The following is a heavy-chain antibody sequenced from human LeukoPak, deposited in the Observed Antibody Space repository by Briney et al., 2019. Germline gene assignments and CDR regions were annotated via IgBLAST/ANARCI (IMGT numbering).Heavy chain of an antibody. CDR1: GGSISSYY. J-gene: IGHJ4*02. V-gene: IGHV4-4*07. CDR3: ARDGYSSGWYYFDY. CDR2: IYTSGST. D-gene: IGHD6-19*01. Sequence: PSETLSLTCTVSGGSISSYYWRWIRQPAGKGLEWIGRIYTSGSTNYNPSLKSRVTMSVDTSKNQFSLKLSFVTAADTAVYYCARDGYSSGWYYFDYWGQGTLVTVSS.